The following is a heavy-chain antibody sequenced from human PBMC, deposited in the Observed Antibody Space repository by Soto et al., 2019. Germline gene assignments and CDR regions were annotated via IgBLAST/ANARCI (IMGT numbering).Heavy chain of an antibody. V-gene: IGHV3-23*01. CDR2: ISDDGSRT. CDR3: VKGGWLDF. D-gene: IGHD3-16*01. J-gene: IGHJ5*01. CDR1: GFPFSTFE. Sequence: LRLSCAASGFPFSTFEVSWVRQAPGRGLEWVSFISDDGSRTYYADAVKGRFTISRDNSKHTLYLQMNSLTAEDTAVYACVKGGWLDFWGQGSPVTVSS.